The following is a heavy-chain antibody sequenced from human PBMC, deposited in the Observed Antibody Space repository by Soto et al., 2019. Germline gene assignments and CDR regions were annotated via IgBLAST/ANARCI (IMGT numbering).Heavy chain of an antibody. J-gene: IGHJ4*02. Sequence: PGGALRLICAASGFTFSSYAMSCVRHAPGKGLEWVSAISGSGGGTFYADSVKGRFTISRDNPKNTLYLQMNSLRAEDTAVYYGAKMWYIEAAIPDYARQVTPVTGSS. CDR3: AKMWYIEAAIPDY. V-gene: IGHV3-23*01. CDR2: ISGSGGGT. CDR1: GFTFSSYA. D-gene: IGHD2-2*02.